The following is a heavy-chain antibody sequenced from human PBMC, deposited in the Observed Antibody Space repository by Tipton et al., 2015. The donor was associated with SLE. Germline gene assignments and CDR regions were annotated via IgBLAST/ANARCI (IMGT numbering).Heavy chain of an antibody. CDR1: GGSISGYY. D-gene: IGHD1-26*01. V-gene: IGHV4-4*08. CDR3: ARRPLGGFDY. CDR2: IFPSGST. J-gene: IGHJ4*02. Sequence: TLSLTCTVSGGSISGYYWTWIRQPPGKGLEWIGYIFPSGSTNYNPSLKSRVTISVDTSKNQFSLRLSSVTAADTAVYYCARRPLGGFDYWGQGTLVTVSS.